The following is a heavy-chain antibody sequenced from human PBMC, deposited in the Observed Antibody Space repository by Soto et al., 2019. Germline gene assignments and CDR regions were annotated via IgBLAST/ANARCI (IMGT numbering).Heavy chain of an antibody. D-gene: IGHD6-6*01. CDR2: IYYSGST. CDR1: GGSISSSSYY. Sequence: SETLSLTCTVSGGSISSSSYYWGWIRQPPGKGLEWIGSIYYSGSTYYNPSLKSRVTISVDTSKNQFSLKLSSVTAADTAVYYCARHTEYSSANWCDPWGQGTLVTVSS. V-gene: IGHV4-39*01. J-gene: IGHJ5*02. CDR3: ARHTEYSSANWCDP.